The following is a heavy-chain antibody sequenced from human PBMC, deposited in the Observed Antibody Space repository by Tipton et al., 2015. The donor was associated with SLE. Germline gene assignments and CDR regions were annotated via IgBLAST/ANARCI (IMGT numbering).Heavy chain of an antibody. J-gene: IGHJ2*01. CDR3: ARGSDGEYVRYFDV. CDR1: GGSISFDY. CDR2: IYSSGDR. Sequence: TLSLTCTGSGGSISFDYWGWIRQSAGRGLEWIGRIYSSGDRDYKPSLRSRVTMSIDASQKRVSLRLKSVSAADTAVYYCARGSDGEYVRYFDVWGPGTLVTVSS. D-gene: IGHD4-17*01. V-gene: IGHV4-4*07.